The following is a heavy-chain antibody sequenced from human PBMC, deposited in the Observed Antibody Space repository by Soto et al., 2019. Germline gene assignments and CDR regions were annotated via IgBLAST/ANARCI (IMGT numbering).Heavy chain of an antibody. CDR1: GFTFSTYT. CDR3: AREDGVVGSSSAFDH. Sequence: EVQVVESGGGLVKPGGSLRLSCVFSGFTFSTYTMNWVRQAPGKGLEWVSSINGRSNYVYHADSVKGRFTISRDNAKNSLYLQMNRLRAEDTAIYYCAREDGVVGSSSAFDHWGLGTLVTVSS. D-gene: IGHD1-26*01. J-gene: IGHJ4*02. CDR2: INGRSNYV. V-gene: IGHV3-21*01.